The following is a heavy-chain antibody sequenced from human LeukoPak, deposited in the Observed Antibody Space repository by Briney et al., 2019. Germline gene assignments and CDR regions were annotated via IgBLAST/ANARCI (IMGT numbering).Heavy chain of an antibody. CDR1: GYTFTGYY. CDR3: AREPRGYYGSGSIDY. V-gene: IGHV1-2*06. CDR2: INPNSGGT. D-gene: IGHD3-10*01. J-gene: IGHJ4*02. Sequence: GASVKVSCKASGYTFTGYYMHWVRQAPGQGLEWMGRINPNSGGTNYAQKFQGRVTMTRDTSISTAYMELSRLRSDDTAVYYCAREPRGYYGSGSIDYWGQGTLVTVSS.